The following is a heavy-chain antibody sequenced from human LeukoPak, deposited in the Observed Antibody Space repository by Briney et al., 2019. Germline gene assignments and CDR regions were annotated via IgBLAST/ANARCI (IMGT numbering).Heavy chain of an antibody. J-gene: IGHJ3*02. CDR2: ISAYNGDT. D-gene: IGHD3-22*01. CDR1: GYTFTSYG. V-gene: IGHV1-18*01. Sequence: ASVTVSCKASGYTFTSYGISWVRQAPGQGLEWMGWISAYNGDTNYAQKLQGRVTMTTDTSTSTAYMELRSLRSDDTAVYYCARGGPAPHRITLIVVASSTDAFDIWGQGTMVTGSS. CDR3: ARGGPAPHRITLIVVASSTDAFDI.